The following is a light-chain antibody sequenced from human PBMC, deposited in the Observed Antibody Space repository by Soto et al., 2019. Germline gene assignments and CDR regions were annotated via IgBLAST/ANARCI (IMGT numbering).Light chain of an antibody. Sequence: DIQMIQSPSTLSASVGDRVIITCRASQSIVNWLAWYQQKPGKAPKLLISDASKLESGVPPRFSGVGSGTDFTLTISSLQPDDSATYYCQQYNLDPYTFGQGTKLEIK. J-gene: IGKJ2*01. CDR1: QSIVNW. CDR2: DAS. CDR3: QQYNLDPYT. V-gene: IGKV1-5*01.